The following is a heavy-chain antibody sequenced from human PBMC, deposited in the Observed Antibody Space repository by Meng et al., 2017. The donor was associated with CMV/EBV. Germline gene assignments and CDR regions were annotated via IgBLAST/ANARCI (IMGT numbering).Heavy chain of an antibody. D-gene: IGHD3-10*01. J-gene: IGHJ4*02. CDR2: SYPGDSET. CDR1: GFTLSNHW. Sequence: GESLKISCKGSGFTLSNHWLGWVRQMPGRGLECMGISYPGDSETKCSPSFQGQVTMSADTYINTAYLQWSSLKASDTAMYYCTSLGGLINYWGQGTLVTVSS. CDR3: TSLGGLINY. V-gene: IGHV5-51*01.